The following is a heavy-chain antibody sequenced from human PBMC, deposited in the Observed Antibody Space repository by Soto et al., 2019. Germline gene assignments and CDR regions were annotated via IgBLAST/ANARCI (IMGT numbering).Heavy chain of an antibody. V-gene: IGHV4-39*07. D-gene: IGHD3-10*01. Sequence: SETLSLTCTVSGGSISTSTYYWGWVRQPPGKGLEWIGTISHSGSTYYNPSLKSRVTISVDRSKNQFSLKLSSVTAADTAVYYCARVHTMVRGATAFDYWGQGTLVTSPQ. CDR1: GGSISTSTYY. CDR3: ARVHTMVRGATAFDY. CDR2: ISHSGST. J-gene: IGHJ4*02.